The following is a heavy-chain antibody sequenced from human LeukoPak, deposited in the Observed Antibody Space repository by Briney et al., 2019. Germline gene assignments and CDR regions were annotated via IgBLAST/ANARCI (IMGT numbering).Heavy chain of an antibody. J-gene: IGHJ4*02. V-gene: IGHV4-34*01. CDR1: GGSFSGYH. CDR2: INDRGHT. D-gene: IGHD4-23*01. Sequence: SETLSLTRAVHGGSFSGYHWNWVRQFPGKGLEWIGEINDRGHTNYNPSLESRVTISVDTSKKQFSLKLSSVAAADTAVYYCARDPTTVVTTPYYFDFWGRGTLVTVSS. CDR3: ARDPTTVVTTPYYFDF.